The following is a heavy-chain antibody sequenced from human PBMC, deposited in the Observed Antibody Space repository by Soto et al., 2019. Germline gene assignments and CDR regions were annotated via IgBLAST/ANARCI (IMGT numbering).Heavy chain of an antibody. CDR1: GFTFTSYW. Sequence: GGSLRLSCAASGFTFTSYWMSWVRQAPGKGLEWVANIKHDGTDKYYVDSVKGRFTISRDNAKNSLYLQMSSLRAEDTAVYYCARDSYYYDGIHYYYRDYWGQGALVTVSS. CDR3: ARDSYYYDGIHYYYRDY. CDR2: IKHDGTDK. J-gene: IGHJ4*02. V-gene: IGHV3-7*01. D-gene: IGHD3-22*01.